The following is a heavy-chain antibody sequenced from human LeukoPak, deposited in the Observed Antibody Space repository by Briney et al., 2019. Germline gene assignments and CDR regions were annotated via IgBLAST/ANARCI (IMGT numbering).Heavy chain of an antibody. CDR1: GGSVSSTSYF. CDR2: IYYSGST. J-gene: IGHJ3*02. V-gene: IGHV4-61*01. Sequence: PSETLSLTCTVSGGSVSSTSYFWSWIRKSPGKGLEWIGDIYYSGSTNYNPSLKSRVTISVDTSKNQFSLKLSSVTAADTAVYFCARGYGDNSGAFDIWGQGTLVTVSS. CDR3: ARGYGDNSGAFDI. D-gene: IGHD4-23*01.